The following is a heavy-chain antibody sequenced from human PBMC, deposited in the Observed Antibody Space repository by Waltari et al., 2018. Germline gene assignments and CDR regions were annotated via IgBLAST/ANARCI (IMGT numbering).Heavy chain of an antibody. CDR1: GGTFSSYA. J-gene: IGHJ4*02. CDR2: IIPICGTA. Sequence: QVQLVQSGAEVKKPGSSVKVSCKASGGTFSSYAISWVRQAPGQGLEWMGGIIPICGTANSAQRLQGRGTIAADGSTSTASMGLSSLGSGDTAVYYCARGGGRSSGWYTDFDYWGQGTLVTVSS. CDR3: ARGGGRSSGWYTDFDY. D-gene: IGHD6-19*01. V-gene: IGHV1-69*13.